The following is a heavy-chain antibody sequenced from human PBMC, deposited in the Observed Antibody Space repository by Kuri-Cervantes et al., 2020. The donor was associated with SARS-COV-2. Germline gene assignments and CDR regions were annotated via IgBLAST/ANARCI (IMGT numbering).Heavy chain of an antibody. CDR2: ISYHGNNT. J-gene: IGHJ6*03. V-gene: IGHV3-30*03. CDR3: ARVRYYYDRSGSHRYMDV. D-gene: IGHD3-22*01. Sequence: LSLTCVASGFTFSDYGMHWVRQAPGKGLEWVALISYHGNNTYHADSVKGRFTISRDNSKNTVYLQMNGLRAEDTAVYYCARVRYYYDRSGSHRYMDVWGKGTTVTV. CDR1: GFTFSDYG.